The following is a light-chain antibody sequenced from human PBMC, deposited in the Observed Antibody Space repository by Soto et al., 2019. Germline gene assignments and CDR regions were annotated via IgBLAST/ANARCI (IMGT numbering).Light chain of an antibody. Sequence: IQLTQSPSSLSASVGDRVTITCRASQTIDTYVNWYQHKPGTAPKVLIYAATYLQNGVPSRFSGTGSGADFTLTISSLQPEDFATYYCQQYNSYSWTFGQGTKVDIK. CDR1: QTIDTY. J-gene: IGKJ1*01. CDR2: AAT. V-gene: IGKV1-39*01. CDR3: QQYNSYSWT.